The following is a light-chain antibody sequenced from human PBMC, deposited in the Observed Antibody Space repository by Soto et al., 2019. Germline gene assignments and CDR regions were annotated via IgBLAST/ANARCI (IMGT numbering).Light chain of an antibody. V-gene: IGLV2-14*03. J-gene: IGLJ1*01. CDR3: RSYTGSGNYV. CDR2: DVS. Sequence: QSVLTQPASVSGSPGQSIAISCTATSSDVGGYNYVSWYQHHPVKAPKLMIYDVSNRPSGVSDRFSGSKSGNTASLTISGLQAEDEVDFYCRSYTGSGNYVFGSGTKVPVL. CDR1: SSDVGGYNY.